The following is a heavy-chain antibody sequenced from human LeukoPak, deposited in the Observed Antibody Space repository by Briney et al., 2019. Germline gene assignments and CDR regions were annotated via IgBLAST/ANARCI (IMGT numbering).Heavy chain of an antibody. CDR1: GFTFDDYA. CDR2: ISWDGGST. Sequence: GGSLRLSCAASGFTFDDYAMHWVRQAPGKGLEWVSLISWDGGSTYYADSVKGRFTISRDNSKNSLYLQMNSLRAEDTALYYCAKDPHAYSSSWSHFDYWGQGTLVTVSS. CDR3: AKDPHAYSSSWSHFDY. V-gene: IGHV3-43D*03. J-gene: IGHJ4*02. D-gene: IGHD6-13*01.